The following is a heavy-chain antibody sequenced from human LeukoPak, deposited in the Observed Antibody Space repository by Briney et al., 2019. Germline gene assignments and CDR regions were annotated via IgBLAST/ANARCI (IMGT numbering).Heavy chain of an antibody. CDR1: GGTFSSYA. V-gene: IGHV1-69*13. J-gene: IGHJ5*02. CDR3: AVATGVDNWFDP. CDR2: IIPILGTA. D-gene: IGHD5-12*01. Sequence: ASVKVSCKASGGTFSSYAISWVRQAPGQGLEWMGGIIPILGTANYAQKFQGRVTITADESTSTAYMELSSLRSEDTAVYYCAVATGVDNWFDPWGQGTLVTVSS.